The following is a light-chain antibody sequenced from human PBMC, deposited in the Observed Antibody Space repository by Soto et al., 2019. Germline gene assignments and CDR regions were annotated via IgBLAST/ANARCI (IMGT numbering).Light chain of an antibody. J-gene: IGKJ1*01. Sequence: DIQMTQSPSTLSASVGDRVTITCRASQSISSWLAWYQQKPGKAPKLLIYKASSLESGVPSRFSGSGSGTEFTLTISSLQPDDFATYYCQQLETLGQGTKVEIK. CDR2: KAS. V-gene: IGKV1-5*03. CDR3: QQLET. CDR1: QSISSW.